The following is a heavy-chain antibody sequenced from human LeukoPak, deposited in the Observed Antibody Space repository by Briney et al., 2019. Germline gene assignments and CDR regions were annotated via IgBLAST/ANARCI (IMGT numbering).Heavy chain of an antibody. D-gene: IGHD3-10*01. CDR2: TYYRSKWYN. V-gene: IGHV6-1*01. CDR1: GDSVSSNSPA. Sequence: SQTLSLTCAISGDSVSSNSPAWNWIRQSPSRGLEWLGKTYYRSKWYNDYAVSVKSRVTINPDTSKNQFSLQLNSVTPEDTAVYYYARGLWFLDYWGQGTLVTVSS. CDR3: ARGLWFLDY. J-gene: IGHJ4*02.